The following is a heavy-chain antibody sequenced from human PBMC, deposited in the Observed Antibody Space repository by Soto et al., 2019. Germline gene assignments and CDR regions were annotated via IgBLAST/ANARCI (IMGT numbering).Heavy chain of an antibody. CDR2: ISYDGSNK. Sequence: GGSLRLSCAASGFTFSSYAMHWVRQAPGKGLEWVAVISYDGSNKYYADSVKGRFTISRDNSKNTLYLQMNSLRAEDTAVYYCARDAEVGAMWGHFDYWGQGTLVTVSS. V-gene: IGHV3-30-3*01. CDR3: ARDAEVGAMWGHFDY. J-gene: IGHJ4*02. D-gene: IGHD1-26*01. CDR1: GFTFSSYA.